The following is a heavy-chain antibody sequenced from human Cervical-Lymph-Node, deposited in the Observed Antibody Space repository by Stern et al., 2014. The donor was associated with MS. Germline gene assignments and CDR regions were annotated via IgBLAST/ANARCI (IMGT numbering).Heavy chain of an antibody. CDR2: ITNVGST. CDR3: ARDTSSPERSDW. D-gene: IGHD1-1*01. J-gene: IGHJ4*02. V-gene: IGHV3-53*01. CDR1: GFTVSRDY. Sequence: EVQLVESGGGVIQPGGSLRLSCTASGFTVSRDYMTWVRQAPGKGREWVSIITNVGSTFYTDSVKGRFTISRDDSKNTVYLHMTSLRAEDTAMYYCARDTSSPERSDWWGQGTLVTVSS.